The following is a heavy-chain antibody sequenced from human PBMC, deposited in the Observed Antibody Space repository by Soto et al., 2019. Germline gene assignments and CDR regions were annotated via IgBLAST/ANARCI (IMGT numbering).Heavy chain of an antibody. CDR1: GGTFSSYA. J-gene: IGHJ6*02. V-gene: IGHV1-69*06. Sequence: QVQLVQSGAEVKKPGSSVKVSCKASGGTFSSYAISWVRQAPGQGLEWMGGLIPIFGTANYAQKFQGRVTITADKSTSTAYMELSSLRSEDTAVYYCARDSRDCSGGSCPLTILVWGQGTTVTVSS. D-gene: IGHD2-15*01. CDR3: ARDSRDCSGGSCPLTILV. CDR2: LIPIFGTA.